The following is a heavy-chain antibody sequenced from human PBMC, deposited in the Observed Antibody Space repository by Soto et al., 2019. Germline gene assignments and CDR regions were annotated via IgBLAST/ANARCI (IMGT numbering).Heavy chain of an antibody. V-gene: IGHV3-33*01. CDR2: IWYDGSNK. J-gene: IGHJ4*02. CDR1: GFTFSSYG. CDR3: ASHSKGAPSN. D-gene: IGHD2-21*01. Sequence: QVQLVESGGGVVQPGRSLRLSCAASGFTFSSYGMHWVRQAPGKGLEWVAVIWYDGSNKYYADSVKGRFTISRDNSKNTLYLQMNILRAEDTTVYYCASHSKGAPSNWGQGPLVTVSS.